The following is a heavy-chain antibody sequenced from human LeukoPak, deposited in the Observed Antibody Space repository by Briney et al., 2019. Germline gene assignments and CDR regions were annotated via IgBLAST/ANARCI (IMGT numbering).Heavy chain of an antibody. CDR2: IKEDGSEK. J-gene: IGHJ6*04. Sequence: GGSLRLSCAAAGFTFSSHWMSWVRQAPGKGREWVASIKEDGSEKYYVDSVKGRFSISRDDAKNSLHLQMNSLRGEDTAVYYCARDRFGGMDVWGKGTSVTVSS. V-gene: IGHV3-7*01. D-gene: IGHD4-23*01. CDR1: GFTFSSHW. CDR3: ARDRFGGMDV.